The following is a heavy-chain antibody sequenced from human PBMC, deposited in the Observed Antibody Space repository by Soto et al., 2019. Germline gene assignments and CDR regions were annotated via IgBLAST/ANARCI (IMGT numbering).Heavy chain of an antibody. CDR2: IIPILGIA. J-gene: IGHJ1*01. Sequence: SVKVSCKASGGTFSSYTISWVRQAPGQGLEWMGRIIPILGIANYAQKFQGRVTITADKSTSTAYMELSSLRSEDTAVYYCAREAGYCSSTSCYPRYYQHWGQGTLVTVSS. CDR3: AREAGYCSSTSCYPRYYQH. V-gene: IGHV1-69*04. CDR1: GGTFSSYT. D-gene: IGHD2-2*03.